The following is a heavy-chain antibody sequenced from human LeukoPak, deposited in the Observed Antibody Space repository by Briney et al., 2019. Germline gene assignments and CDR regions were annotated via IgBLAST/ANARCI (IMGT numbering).Heavy chain of an antibody. D-gene: IGHD2-2*02. Sequence: PGGSLRLSCAASGFTFSSYSMNWVRQAPGKGLEWVSSISSSSSYIYYADSVKGRFTISRDNAENSLYLQMNSLRAEDTAVYYCARESVDCSSTSCYNGDYYYYMDVWGKGTTVTVSS. V-gene: IGHV3-21*01. CDR3: ARESVDCSSTSCYNGDYYYYMDV. CDR1: GFTFSSYS. J-gene: IGHJ6*03. CDR2: ISSSSSYI.